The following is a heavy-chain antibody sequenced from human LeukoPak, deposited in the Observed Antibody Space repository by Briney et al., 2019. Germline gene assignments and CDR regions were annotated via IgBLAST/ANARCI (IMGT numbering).Heavy chain of an antibody. D-gene: IGHD2-15*01. CDR1: GFTFSTYA. J-gene: IGHJ4*02. V-gene: IGHV4-34*01. CDR3: ARGRATRGSDY. Sequence: PGGSLRLSCAASGFTFSTYAMSWIRQPPGKGLEWIGEINHSGSTNYNPSLKSRVTISVDTSKNQFSLKLSSVTAADTAVYYCARGRATRGSDYWGQGTLVTVSS. CDR2: INHSGST.